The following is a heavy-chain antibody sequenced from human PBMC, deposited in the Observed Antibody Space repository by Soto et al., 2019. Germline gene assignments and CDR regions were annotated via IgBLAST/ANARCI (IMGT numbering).Heavy chain of an antibody. CDR1: GGSISSGGYF. CDR2: IYYSGST. Sequence: SETLSLTCTVSGGSISSGGYFWSWSRQHPGKGLEWIGFIYYSGSTYYNPSLKSRVTISVDTSKNQFSLKLNSMTAADTAVYYCARHNYGSGSTYFDYWGQGTLVTVSS. J-gene: IGHJ4*02. V-gene: IGHV4-31*03. D-gene: IGHD3-10*01. CDR3: ARHNYGSGSTYFDY.